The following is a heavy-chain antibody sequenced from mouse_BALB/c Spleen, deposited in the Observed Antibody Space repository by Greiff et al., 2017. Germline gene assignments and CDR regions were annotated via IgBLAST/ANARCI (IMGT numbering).Heavy chain of an antibody. V-gene: IGHV1-69*01. D-gene: IGHD1-1*02. Sequence: QVQLQQPGAELVMPGASVKMSCKASGYTLTDYWMHWVKQRPGQGLEWIGAIDTSDSYTSYNQKFKGKATLTVDESSSTAYMQLSSLTSEDSAVYYCAREVVFAYWGQGTLVTVSA. CDR3: AREVVFAY. J-gene: IGHJ3*01. CDR2: IDTSDSYT. CDR1: GYTLTDYW.